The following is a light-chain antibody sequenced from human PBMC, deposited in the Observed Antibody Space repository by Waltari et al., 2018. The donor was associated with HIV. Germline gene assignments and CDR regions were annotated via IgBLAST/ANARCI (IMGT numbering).Light chain of an antibody. V-gene: IGLV2-11*01. CDR2: DVT. CDR1: SSDVGGYNY. CDR3: CSYADSYSYV. J-gene: IGLJ1*01. Sequence: SALTQPRSVPGSPGQSVTISCTGTSSDVGGYNYVSWYQQHPGKAPKLMIYDVTKRPSGVPDRFSGSKSGNTASLTISGLQAEDEADYYCCSYADSYSYVFGTGTQVTVL.